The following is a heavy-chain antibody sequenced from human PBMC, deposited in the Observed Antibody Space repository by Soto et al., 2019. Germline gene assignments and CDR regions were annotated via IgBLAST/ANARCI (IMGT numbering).Heavy chain of an antibody. Sequence: GGSLRLSCAASGFTFSSYGMHWVRQAPGKGLEWVAVISYDGSNKYYADSVKGRFTISRDNSKNTLYLQMNSLRAEDTAVYYCAKDRITYYYDSIGSNDYWGQGTLVTVSS. CDR1: GFTFSSYG. D-gene: IGHD3-22*01. CDR3: AKDRITYYYDSIGSNDY. V-gene: IGHV3-30*18. CDR2: ISYDGSNK. J-gene: IGHJ4*02.